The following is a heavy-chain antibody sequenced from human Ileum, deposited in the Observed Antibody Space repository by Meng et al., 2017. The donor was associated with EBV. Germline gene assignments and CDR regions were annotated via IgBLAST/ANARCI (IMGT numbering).Heavy chain of an antibody. CDR3: ARGEDYTWDV. J-gene: IGHJ4*02. V-gene: IGHV4-4*02. CDR2: ILHAGVT. Sequence: HVQLHESGPRLVKPSGALSLTCSVSDDSTIRSNWWSWVRQPPGKGLEWIGEILHAGVTNYNPSLKSRVSMSVDRSRIQASLNLNSVTAADTAIYYGARGEDYTWDVWGQGILVTVPQ. CDR1: DDSTIRSNW. D-gene: IGHD3-16*01.